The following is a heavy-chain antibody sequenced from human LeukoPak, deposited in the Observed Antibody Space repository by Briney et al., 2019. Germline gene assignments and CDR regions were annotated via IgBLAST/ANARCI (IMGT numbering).Heavy chain of an antibody. CDR2: INAGNGNT. J-gene: IGHJ4*02. V-gene: IGHV1-3*01. Sequence: ASVKVSCKASGYTFTSYAMHWVRQAPGQRLEWMGWINAGNGNTKYSQKFQGRVTITRDTSASTAYMELSSLRSEDTAVYYCARGAAYYYDSSGYYYVPYYFDYWGQGTLVTVSS. CDR1: GYTFTSYA. D-gene: IGHD3-22*01. CDR3: ARGAAYYYDSSGYYYVPYYFDY.